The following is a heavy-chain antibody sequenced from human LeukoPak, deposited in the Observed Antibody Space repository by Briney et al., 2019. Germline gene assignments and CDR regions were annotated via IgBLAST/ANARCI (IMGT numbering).Heavy chain of an antibody. J-gene: IGHJ4*02. Sequence: GGSLRLSCTASGFAFGDYVLSWVRQAPGKGLEWVGFIRSKAYGGTTEYAASVKGRFIISRDDSKNIAYLQMNSLKAVDTGVYYCSSLSSVDYWGQGALVTVSS. CDR3: SSLSSVDY. CDR2: IRSKAYGGTT. V-gene: IGHV3-49*04. CDR1: GFAFGDYV. D-gene: IGHD3-22*01.